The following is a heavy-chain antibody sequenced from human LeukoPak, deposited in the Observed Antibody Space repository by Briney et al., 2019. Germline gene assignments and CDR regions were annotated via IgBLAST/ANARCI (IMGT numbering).Heavy chain of an antibody. D-gene: IGHD3-10*01. J-gene: IGHJ4*02. CDR2: MNPNSGNT. Sequence: GASVKVPCKTSGYTFTSYDINWVRQATGQGLEWMGWMNPNSGNTGYAQNFQGRVTMTRDPSISTAYMELSSLRSEDTAVYYCARESGFYGSGSRYWGQGTLVIVSS. V-gene: IGHV1-8*01. CDR1: GYTFTSYD. CDR3: ARESGFYGSGSRY.